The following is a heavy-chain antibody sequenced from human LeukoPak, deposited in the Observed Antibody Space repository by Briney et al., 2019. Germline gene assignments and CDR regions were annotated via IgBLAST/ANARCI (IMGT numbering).Heavy chain of an antibody. J-gene: IGHJ4*02. D-gene: IGHD1-1*01. CDR2: ISSSSSYI. CDR1: GFTFSSYS. CDR3: ARNQRYAGTTVY. Sequence: NSGGSLRLSCAASGFTFSSYSMNWVRQAPGKGLEWVSSISSSSSYIYYADSVKGRFIISRDNAKNSLYLQMNSLRAEDTAVYYCARNQRYAGTTVYWGQGTLVTVSS. V-gene: IGHV3-21*01.